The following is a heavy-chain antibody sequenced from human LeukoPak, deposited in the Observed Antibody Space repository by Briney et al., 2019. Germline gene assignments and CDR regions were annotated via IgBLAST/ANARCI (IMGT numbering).Heavy chain of an antibody. CDR3: ARSRAFNSGAFDP. D-gene: IGHD1-26*01. J-gene: IGHJ5*02. Sequence: SETLSLTCTVSGASVSSASYWTWIRQPPGKGVEWIAHTCNGVNTNYNPSLKSRVTISVDTSKNQFSLRLNSVTAADTAVYYCARSRAFNSGAFDPWGQGSLVTVSS. V-gene: IGHV4-61*01. CDR1: GASVSSASY. CDR2: TCNGVNT.